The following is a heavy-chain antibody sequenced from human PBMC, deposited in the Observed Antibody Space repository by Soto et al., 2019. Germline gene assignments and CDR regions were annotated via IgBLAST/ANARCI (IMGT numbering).Heavy chain of an antibody. Sequence: EVQLLESGGGLVQPGGSLRLSCAASGFTFSSYAMSWVRQAPGKGLEWVAAISGSGGSTYYADSVKGRFTISRDNSKNTMYLQMNSVRAEDTAVYYCAYSSTPFDYWGQGTLVTVSS. CDR2: ISGSGGST. CDR3: AYSSTPFDY. D-gene: IGHD6-13*01. CDR1: GFTFSSYA. V-gene: IGHV3-23*01. J-gene: IGHJ4*02.